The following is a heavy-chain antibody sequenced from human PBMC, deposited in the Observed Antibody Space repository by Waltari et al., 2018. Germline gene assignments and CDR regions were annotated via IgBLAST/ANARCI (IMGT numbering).Heavy chain of an antibody. V-gene: IGHV1-8*01. CDR2: MNPNSGNT. Sequence: QVQLVKSGAEVKKPGASVKVSCKASGYTFTCYDINWVRQATGQGLEWMGWMNPNSGNTGYAQKCQGRVTMTRNTSISTAYMELSSLRSEDTAVYYCARGLVPIYYYYYGMDVWGQGTTVTVSS. CDR1: GYTFTCYD. CDR3: ARGLVPIYYYYYGMDV. D-gene: IGHD2-8*02. J-gene: IGHJ6*02.